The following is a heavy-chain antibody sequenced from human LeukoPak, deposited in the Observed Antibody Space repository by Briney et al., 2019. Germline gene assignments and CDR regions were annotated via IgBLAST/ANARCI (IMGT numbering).Heavy chain of an antibody. Sequence: SETLSLTCTVSGGSISSYYWSWIRQPPGKGLEWIGYIYYSGSTNYNPSLKSRVTMSVDTSKNQFSLKLSSVTAADTAVYYCASARTTAFMDVWGKGTTVTVSS. D-gene: IGHD2-2*01. CDR1: GGSISSYY. J-gene: IGHJ6*04. CDR2: IYYSGST. CDR3: ASARTTAFMDV. V-gene: IGHV4-59*12.